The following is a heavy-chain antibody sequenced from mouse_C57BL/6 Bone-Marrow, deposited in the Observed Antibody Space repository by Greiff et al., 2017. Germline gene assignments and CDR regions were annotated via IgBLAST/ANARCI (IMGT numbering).Heavy chain of an antibody. D-gene: IGHD2-2*01. J-gene: IGHJ2*01. CDR2: IDPENGDT. Sequence: VQLQQSGAELVRPGASVKLSCTASGFNIKDDYMHWVKQRPEQGLEWIGWIDPENGDTEYASKFQGKATITADTSSNTAYLQLSSLTSEDTAVYYCTTGIYYVDDEGDYWGQGTTLTVSS. V-gene: IGHV14-4*01. CDR1: GFNIKDDY. CDR3: TTGIYYVDDEGDY.